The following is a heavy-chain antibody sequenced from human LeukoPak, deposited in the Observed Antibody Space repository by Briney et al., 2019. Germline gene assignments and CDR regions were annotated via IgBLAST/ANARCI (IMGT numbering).Heavy chain of an antibody. CDR3: ARDGRWLQSPGLYFDY. CDR2: IIPILGIA. Sequence: SVKVSCKASGGTLSSYAISWVRQAPGQGLEWMGRIIPILGIANYAQKFQGRVTITADKSTSTAYMELSSLRSEDTAVYYCARDGRWLQSPGLYFDYWGQGTLVTVSS. CDR1: GGTLSSYA. V-gene: IGHV1-69*04. D-gene: IGHD5-24*01. J-gene: IGHJ4*02.